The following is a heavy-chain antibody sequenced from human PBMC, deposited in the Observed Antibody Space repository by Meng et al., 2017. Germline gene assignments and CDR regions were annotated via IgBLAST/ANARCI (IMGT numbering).Heavy chain of an antibody. CDR3: ARDGRSWD. CDR2: IYHSGST. J-gene: IGHJ4*02. Sequence: QVQLKALGPGPVRPSGIWSLTGPVSGGPISSSNWWSWVRQPPGKGLEWIGEIYHSGSTNYNPSLNSRVTISVDKSKNQVSLKLSSVTAADTAVYYCARDGRSWDWGQGTLVTVSS. CDR1: GGPISSSNW. V-gene: IGHV4-4*02. D-gene: IGHD7-27*01.